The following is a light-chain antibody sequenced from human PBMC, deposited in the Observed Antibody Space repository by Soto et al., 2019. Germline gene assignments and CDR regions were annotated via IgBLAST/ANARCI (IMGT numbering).Light chain of an antibody. V-gene: IGKV1-39*01. CDR1: QSFSSY. CDR3: QQSYCIPYS. J-gene: IGKJ2*01. Sequence: DIQMTQSPSSLSASVGDRVTITCRASQSFSSYLNWYQQKPGKAPKLLIYAASSLQSGVPSRFSGSGSGTDLTLTISTLQPEDFAFYYGQQSYCIPYSFGQGTKLVIK. CDR2: AAS.